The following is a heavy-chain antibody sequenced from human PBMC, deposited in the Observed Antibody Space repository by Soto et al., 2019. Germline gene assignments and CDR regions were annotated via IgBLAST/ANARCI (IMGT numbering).Heavy chain of an antibody. Sequence: GGSLRLSCAASGFTFSNYAMSWVRQAPGKGLEWVSTFTRSGNTYYADSVKGRFTISRDNSKNTLYLQMDSLRAEYTAVYYCAREFAPGSPNYDYWGLGTLVTVSS. CDR1: GFTFSNYA. J-gene: IGHJ4*02. CDR2: FTRSGNT. CDR3: AREFAPGSPNYDY. V-gene: IGHV3-23*01. D-gene: IGHD3-10*01.